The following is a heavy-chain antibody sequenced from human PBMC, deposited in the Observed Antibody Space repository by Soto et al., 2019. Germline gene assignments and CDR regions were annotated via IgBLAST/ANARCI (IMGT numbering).Heavy chain of an antibody. V-gene: IGHV4-30-4*08. CDR1: GGSISSGDYY. D-gene: IGHD4-4*01. CDR3: AREGSSVTSDY. Sequence: SETLSLTCTVSGGSISSGDYYWSWIRQPPGKGLEWIGYIYYSGSTYYNPSLKSRVTISVDTSKNQFSLKLSSVTAADTAVYYCAREGSSVTSDYWGQGTLVTVSS. J-gene: IGHJ4*02. CDR2: IYYSGST.